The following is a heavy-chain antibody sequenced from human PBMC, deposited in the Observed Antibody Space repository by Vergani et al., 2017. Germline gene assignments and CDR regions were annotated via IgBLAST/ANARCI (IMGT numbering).Heavy chain of an antibody. Sequence: QMQLQESGPGLVKASETLSLTCTVSGDSIISRSYYWGWIRQPPGKGLEWIGSIYNSGNGDSSSSLKSRFTISADTSKNQFSLKLSSVTAADTAVYYCARNPYCGGDCYSDAFDIWGQGTMVTVSS. J-gene: IGHJ3*02. V-gene: IGHV4-39*07. CDR2: IYNSGNG. CDR3: ARNPYCGGDCYSDAFDI. CDR1: GDSIISRSYY. D-gene: IGHD2-21*02.